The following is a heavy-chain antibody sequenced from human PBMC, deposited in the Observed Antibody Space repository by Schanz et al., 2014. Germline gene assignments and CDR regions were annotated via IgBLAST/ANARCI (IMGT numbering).Heavy chain of an antibody. V-gene: IGHV3-21*01. J-gene: IGHJ6*02. CDR1: GFTFSSYS. CDR3: TREEGWGIAAAGARRYDCGMDV. D-gene: IGHD6-13*01. Sequence: EVQLVESGGGLVKPGGSLRLSCAASGFTFSSYSMNWVRQAPGKGLEWVSSISSSSSYIYYADSVKGRCTISRDNAKNSLYLQLSSLRAEDTAVYYCTREEGWGIAAAGARRYDCGMDVWGQGTTVTVSS. CDR2: ISSSSSYI.